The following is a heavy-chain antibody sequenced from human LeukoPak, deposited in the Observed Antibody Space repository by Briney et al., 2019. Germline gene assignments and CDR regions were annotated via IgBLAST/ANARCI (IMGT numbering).Heavy chain of an antibody. Sequence: GASVKVSCKASGYTFTSYAMNWVRQAPGQGLEWMGWINPNSGGTNYAQKFQGRVTMTRDTSISTAYMELSTMRSDDTAVYYCARGDFDFLTGYYLYYFDYWGQGTLVTVSS. CDR1: GYTFTSYA. D-gene: IGHD3-9*01. J-gene: IGHJ4*02. CDR2: INPNSGGT. CDR3: ARGDFDFLTGYYLYYFDY. V-gene: IGHV1-2*02.